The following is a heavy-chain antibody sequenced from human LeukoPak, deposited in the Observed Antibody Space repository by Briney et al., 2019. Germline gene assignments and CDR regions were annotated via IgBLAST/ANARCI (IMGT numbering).Heavy chain of an antibody. CDR1: GGSFSGHY. D-gene: IGHD3-3*01. CDR2: INHSGST. V-gene: IGHV4-34*01. CDR3: ARGRVVVLRFLEWSRGYYGMDV. J-gene: IGHJ6*02. Sequence: PSETLSLTCGVYGGSFSGHYWTWIRQPPGKGLEWIGEINHSGSTNYNPSLKSRVTISVDTSKNQFSLKLSSVTAADTAVYYCARGRVVVLRFLEWSRGYYGMDVWGQGTTVTVSS.